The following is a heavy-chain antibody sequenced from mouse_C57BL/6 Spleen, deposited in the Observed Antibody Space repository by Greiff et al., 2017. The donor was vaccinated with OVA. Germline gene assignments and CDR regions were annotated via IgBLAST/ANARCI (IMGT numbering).Heavy chain of an antibody. D-gene: IGHD1-1*01. CDR2: ISSGSSTI. V-gene: IGHV5-17*01. CDR3: ERPLYTTVVDCYIDV. Sequence: EVMLVESGGGLVKPGGSLKLSCAASGFTFSDYGMHWVRQAPEKGLEWVAYISSGSSTIDYADTVKGRFTISRDNAKNTLYLQMTSLRSEDTTMYYCERPLYTTVVDCYIDVWGTGTTVTVSS. CDR1: GFTFSDYG. J-gene: IGHJ1*03.